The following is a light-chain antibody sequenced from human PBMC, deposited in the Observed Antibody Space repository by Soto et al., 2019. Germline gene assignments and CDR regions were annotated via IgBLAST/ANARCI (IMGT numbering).Light chain of an antibody. J-gene: IGLJ1*01. CDR1: SSDVGAYNF. CDR3: SSYSVSVAPYV. Sequence: QSALTQPASVSGSPGQSITISCTGTSSDVGAYNFVSWYQHHPGRAPKLIIYEVTNRPSGVSSRFSGSKSGNTASLIISGLQAEDEADYYCSSYSVSVAPYVFGTGTKVTVL. V-gene: IGLV2-14*01. CDR2: EVT.